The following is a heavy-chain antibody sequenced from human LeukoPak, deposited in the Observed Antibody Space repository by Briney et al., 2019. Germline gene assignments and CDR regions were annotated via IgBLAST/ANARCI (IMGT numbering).Heavy chain of an antibody. CDR2: ITPIFGTA. V-gene: IGHV1-69*13. D-gene: IGHD3-22*01. Sequence: VKVSCKASGGTFSRFTISWVRPAPGQGFEWMGGITPIFGTANFAQKFQGRVSITADESTSTAFMELSSLRSEDTAVYYCAREWGLESSGYYYAYWGQGTLVTVSS. J-gene: IGHJ4*02. CDR3: AREWGLESSGYYYAY. CDR1: GGTFSRFT.